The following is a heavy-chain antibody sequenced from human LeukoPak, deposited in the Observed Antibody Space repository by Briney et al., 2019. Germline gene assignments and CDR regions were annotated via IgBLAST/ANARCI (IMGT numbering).Heavy chain of an antibody. D-gene: IGHD3-22*01. CDR3: ARLVAGATMIVVVRNGAFVI. Sequence: ASVKVSCKASGYTFTGYNIHWVRQAPGKGLEWMGWINPKNGGVHYAQKFQGRVTISADKSISTAYLQWSSLKASDTAMYYCARLVAGATMIVVVRNGAFVIWGQGTMVTVSS. V-gene: IGHV1-2*02. CDR1: GYTFTGYN. CDR2: INPKNGGV. J-gene: IGHJ3*02.